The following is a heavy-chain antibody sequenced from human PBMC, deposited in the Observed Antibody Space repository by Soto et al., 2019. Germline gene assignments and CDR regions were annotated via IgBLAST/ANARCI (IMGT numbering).Heavy chain of an antibody. CDR2: IYWDDDK. CDR1: GFSLSTSRVG. Sequence: QITLKESGPTLVIPTQTLTLTCTFSGFSLSTSRVGVGWIRQPPGKALEWLALIYWDDDKRYSPSLKNRLTTTKDTSKNQVVLTMTNADPVDTATYYCVHTSGSGNSACFDYWGQGTLVTVSS. V-gene: IGHV2-5*02. D-gene: IGHD3-10*01. CDR3: VHTSGSGNSACFDY. J-gene: IGHJ4*02.